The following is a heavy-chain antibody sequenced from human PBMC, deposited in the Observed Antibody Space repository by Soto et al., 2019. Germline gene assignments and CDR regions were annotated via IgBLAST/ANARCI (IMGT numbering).Heavy chain of an antibody. CDR2: ISYDGSNK. V-gene: IGHV3-30-3*01. CDR1: GFTFSSYA. J-gene: IGHJ4*02. CDR3: ARGITMVRGVIIDYFDY. D-gene: IGHD3-10*01. Sequence: QVQLVESGGGVVQPGRSLRLSCAASGFTFSSYAMHWVRQAPGKGLEWVAVISYDGSNKYYADSVKGRFTISRDNSKNQLYLQMNSLRAEDTAVYYCARGITMVRGVIIDYFDYWGQGTLVTVSS.